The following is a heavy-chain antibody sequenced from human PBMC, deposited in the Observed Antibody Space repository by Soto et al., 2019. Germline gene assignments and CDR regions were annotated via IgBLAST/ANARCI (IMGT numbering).Heavy chain of an antibody. V-gene: IGHV3-23*01. CDR1: GFTFSSYA. Sequence: GGSLRLSCAASGFTFSSYAMSWVRQAPGKGLEWVSAISGSGGSTYYADSVKGRFTIFRDNSKNTLYLQMNSLRAEDTAVYYCAKDISGSGWPDYWGQGTLVTVSS. D-gene: IGHD6-19*01. J-gene: IGHJ4*02. CDR2: ISGSGGST. CDR3: AKDISGSGWPDY.